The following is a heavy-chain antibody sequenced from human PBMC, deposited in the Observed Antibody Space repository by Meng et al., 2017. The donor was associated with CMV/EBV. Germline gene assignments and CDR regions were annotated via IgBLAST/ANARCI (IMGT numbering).Heavy chain of an antibody. V-gene: IGHV3-48*03. Sequence: GGSLRLSCAASGSTFSSYEMNWVRQAPGKGLEWVSYISSSGSTIYYADSVKGRFTISRDNAKNSLYLQMNSLRAEDTAVYYCARDGPVLRFLEWLSPFDYWGQGTLVTVSS. CDR3: ARDGPVLRFLEWLSPFDY. D-gene: IGHD3-3*01. CDR2: ISSSGSTI. CDR1: GSTFSSYE. J-gene: IGHJ4*02.